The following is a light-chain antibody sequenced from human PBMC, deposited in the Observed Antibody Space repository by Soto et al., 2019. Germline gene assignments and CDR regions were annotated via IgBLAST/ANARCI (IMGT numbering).Light chain of an antibody. CDR2: GAS. Sequence: EIGFRQSPGTVSLSPGERDTLSCRASQGVSSSYLAWYQQKPGQPPRLLIYGASSRATGIPDRFSGSGSGTDFTLTITRLEPEDFAVYYCQHYRTSFGGGTKVEIK. V-gene: IGKV3-20*01. CDR1: QGVSSSY. J-gene: IGKJ4*01. CDR3: QHYRTS.